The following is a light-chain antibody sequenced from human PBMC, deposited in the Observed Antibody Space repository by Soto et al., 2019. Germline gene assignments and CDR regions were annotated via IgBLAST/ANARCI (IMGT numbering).Light chain of an antibody. CDR3: QQYGSSPRT. Sequence: EIVLTQSPVTLSLSPGEIATLSCSASQSVTGNSLAWCQQKPGQAPRLLIYGASSRATGIPDRFSGSGSGTDFTLTISRLEPEDFSVYYCQQYGSSPRTFGQGTKVDIK. CDR2: GAS. J-gene: IGKJ1*01. CDR1: QSVTGNS. V-gene: IGKV3-20*01.